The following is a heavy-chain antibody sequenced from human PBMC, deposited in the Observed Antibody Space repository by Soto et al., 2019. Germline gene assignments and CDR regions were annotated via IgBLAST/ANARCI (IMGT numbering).Heavy chain of an antibody. V-gene: IGHV1-8*01. CDR2: MNPNSGNT. CDR3: ARGFLRPTTVTTMGYYWYFDL. D-gene: IGHD4-4*01. Sequence: QVQLVQSGAEVKKPGASVKVSCKASGYTFTSYDINWVRQATGQGLEWMRWMNPNSGNTGYAQKFQGRVTMTRNTSISTAYMELSSLRSEDTAVYYCARGFLRPTTVTTMGYYWYFDLWGRGTLVTVSS. CDR1: GYTFTSYD. J-gene: IGHJ2*01.